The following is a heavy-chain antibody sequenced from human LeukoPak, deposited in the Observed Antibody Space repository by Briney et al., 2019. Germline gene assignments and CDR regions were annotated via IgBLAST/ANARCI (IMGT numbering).Heavy chain of an antibody. J-gene: IGHJ5*02. CDR2: IYSGGNT. CDR1: GFTFNAYA. D-gene: IGHD3-3*01. V-gene: IGHV3-66*01. Sequence: PGGSRRLSCAVSGFTFNAYAMSWVRQAPGKGLEWVSVIYSGGNTYYADSVEGRFTISRDNSKNTLYLQMNSLRAEDTAVYYCARGIGSQLRSGWFDPWGQGTLVTVSS. CDR3: ARGIGSQLRSGWFDP.